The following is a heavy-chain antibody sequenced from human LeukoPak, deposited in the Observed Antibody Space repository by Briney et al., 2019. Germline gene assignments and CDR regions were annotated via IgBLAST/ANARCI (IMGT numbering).Heavy chain of an antibody. J-gene: IGHJ4*02. CDR1: GFTFSTYA. D-gene: IGHD4-17*01. CDR3: TKTTVTTIPPFFDY. Sequence: PGGSLRLSCAASGFTFSTYAMNWVRQAPGKGLEWVSGISGSGGSTYYADSVEGRFTISRDNSKNTLYLQMNSLRAEDTAIYYYTKTTVTTIPPFFDYWGQGTLVTVSS. V-gene: IGHV3-23*01. CDR2: ISGSGGST.